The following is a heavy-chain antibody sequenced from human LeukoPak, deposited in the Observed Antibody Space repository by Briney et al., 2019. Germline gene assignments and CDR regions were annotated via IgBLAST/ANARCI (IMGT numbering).Heavy chain of an antibody. J-gene: IGHJ4*02. Sequence: GASVKVSCKASGYTFNSYGISWVRQAPGQGLEWMGWISPYRGDTEYAQKLQGRVTMTTDTSTSTAYMELRSLRSDDTAVYYCARVEAYCTRTSCHDYWGQGTLVTVSS. CDR1: GYTFNSYG. CDR2: ISPYRGDT. CDR3: ARVEAYCTRTSCHDY. V-gene: IGHV1-18*01. D-gene: IGHD2-2*01.